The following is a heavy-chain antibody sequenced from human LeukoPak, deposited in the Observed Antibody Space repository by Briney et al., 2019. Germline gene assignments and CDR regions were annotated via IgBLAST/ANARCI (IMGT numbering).Heavy chain of an antibody. Sequence: SETLSLTCTVSGGSIRSSYYYWGWIRQPPGKGLEWIGSIYDSGSTYYNPSLKSRVTISVDTSKNQFSLKLSSVTAADTAVYYCARTLDYGGNHPDYWGQGTLVTVSS. J-gene: IGHJ4*02. CDR3: ARTLDYGGNHPDY. D-gene: IGHD4-23*01. CDR1: GGSIRSSYYY. CDR2: IYDSGST. V-gene: IGHV4-39*07.